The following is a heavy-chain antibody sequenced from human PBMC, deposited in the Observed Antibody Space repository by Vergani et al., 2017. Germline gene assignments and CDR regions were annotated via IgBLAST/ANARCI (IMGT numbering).Heavy chain of an antibody. D-gene: IGHD3-22*01. CDR1: GFIFKNHG. CDR2: IWDDGSKK. Sequence: QVQILQSGGGVVQPGGSLRLSCAASGFIFKNHGMQWVRQAPGKGLEWVALIWDDGSKKNYGDSMKGRFTISRDNSKDTLYLEMNSLRADDSAVYYCTKAGQYDSDNFHDSWGQGALVTVAS. J-gene: IGHJ1*01. CDR3: TKAGQYDSDNFHDS. V-gene: IGHV3-30*02.